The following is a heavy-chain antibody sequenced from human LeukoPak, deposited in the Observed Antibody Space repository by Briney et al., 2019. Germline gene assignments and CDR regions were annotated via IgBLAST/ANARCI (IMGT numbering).Heavy chain of an antibody. V-gene: IGHV3-23*01. D-gene: IGHD3-22*01. J-gene: IGHJ1*01. CDR3: ARGRYDSSGYFQD. CDR2: ISASGDSP. CDR1: GFTFSSYA. Sequence: GGSLRLSCAASGFTFSSYAMTWVRQAPGKGLEWVSGISASGDSPYYADSVKGRFTISRGNSKNTLFLQMSSLRAEDTAIYYCARGRYDSSGYFQDWGQGTLVTVSS.